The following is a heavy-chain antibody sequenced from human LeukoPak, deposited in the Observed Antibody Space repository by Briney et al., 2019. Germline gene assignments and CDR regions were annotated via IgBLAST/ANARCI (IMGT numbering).Heavy chain of an antibody. D-gene: IGHD3-22*01. CDR1: GYTFTIYA. Sequence: ASVKVSCTASGYTFTIYAMHWVRQAPGQRLEWMGWINAGNGNTKYSQKFQGRVTITRDTSASTAYMELSSLRSEDTAVYYCAKGIVVVTLDYWGQGTLVTVSS. CDR3: AKGIVVVTLDY. J-gene: IGHJ4*02. CDR2: INAGNGNT. V-gene: IGHV1-3*01.